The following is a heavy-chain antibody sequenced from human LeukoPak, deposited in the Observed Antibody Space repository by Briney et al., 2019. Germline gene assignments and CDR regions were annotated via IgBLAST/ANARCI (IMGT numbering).Heavy chain of an antibody. V-gene: IGHV4-4*07. D-gene: IGHD5-24*01. J-gene: IGHJ4*02. CDR1: GGSISTYY. CDR2: IHSSGTI. CDR3: GGSRDGYIDY. Sequence: SETLSLTCTVSGGSISTYYWSWVRQPVGKGLEGIGRIHSSGTINYNPSRKSRVTMSLDTSKNQFSLKLSSVTAADTAIYYCGGSRDGYIDYWGQGTLVTVSS.